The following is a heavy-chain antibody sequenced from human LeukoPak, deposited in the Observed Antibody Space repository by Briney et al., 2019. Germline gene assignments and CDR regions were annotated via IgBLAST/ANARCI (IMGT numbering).Heavy chain of an antibody. D-gene: IGHD6-6*01. CDR3: ARDWGVEARPGYMDV. CDR1: GDSFSSNSAA. J-gene: IGHJ6*03. Sequence: SQTLSLTCAISGDSFSSNSAAWNWLRQSPSRGLEWLGRTYYRSKLYNDYAVSVKSRITINPDTSKNQFSLQLNSVTPEDTAVYYCARDWGVEARPGYMDVWGKGTTVTVSS. V-gene: IGHV6-1*01. CDR2: TYYRSKLYN.